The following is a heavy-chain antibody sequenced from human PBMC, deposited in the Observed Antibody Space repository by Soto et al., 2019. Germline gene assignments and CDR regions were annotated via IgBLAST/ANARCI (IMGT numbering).Heavy chain of an antibody. V-gene: IGHV3-30-3*01. J-gene: IGHJ4*02. D-gene: IGHD4-17*01. Sequence: VGSLRLSCAASGFTFSSYAMRWVRQAPGKGLEWVAVISYDGSNKYYADSVKGRFTISRDNSKNTLYLQMNSLRVEDTAVYYCARALGDYGDCWGRGTLVTVSS. CDR2: ISYDGSNK. CDR1: GFTFSSYA. CDR3: ARALGDYGDC.